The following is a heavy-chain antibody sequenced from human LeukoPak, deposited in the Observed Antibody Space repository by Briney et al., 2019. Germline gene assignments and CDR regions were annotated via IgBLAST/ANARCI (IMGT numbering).Heavy chain of an antibody. J-gene: IGHJ4*02. CDR3: AKKFHDYGDFSFDY. Sequence: GGSLRLSCAASGFTFSNYAMSWVRQAPGKGLEWVSAISGSGGSTYYADSVKGRFTISRDNSKNTLYLQMNSLRAEDTAVYYCAKKFHDYGDFSFDYWGQGTLVTVSS. CDR2: ISGSGGST. V-gene: IGHV3-23*01. CDR1: GFTFSNYA. D-gene: IGHD4-17*01.